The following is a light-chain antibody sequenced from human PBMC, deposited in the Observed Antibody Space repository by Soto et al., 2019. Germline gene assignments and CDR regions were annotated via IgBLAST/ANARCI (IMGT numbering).Light chain of an antibody. V-gene: IGKV1-27*01. CDR1: QGISNY. CDR3: QKYTSAPS. Sequence: DIQMTQSPSSLSASVGDRVTITCRASQGISNYLAWYQQKPGKVPKLLIYATSTLQSGVPSRFSGSGSGTDFTLTISSLQPEDVATYYCQKYTSAPSFGPGTKVAIK. J-gene: IGKJ3*01. CDR2: ATS.